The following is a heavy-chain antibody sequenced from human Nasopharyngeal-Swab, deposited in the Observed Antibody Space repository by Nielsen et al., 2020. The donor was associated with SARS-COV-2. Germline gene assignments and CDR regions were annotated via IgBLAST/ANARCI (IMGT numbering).Heavy chain of an antibody. CDR3: TRSFGGASEY. CDR2: TNTDGSST. J-gene: IGHJ4*02. Sequence: GGSLRLSCAASGFTFSTYWMHWVRQAPGKGLVWVSRTNTDGSSTDYADFVKGRFTISRDNAKNTLYLQMNSLRAEDTAVYYCTRSFGGASEYWGQGTLVTVSS. D-gene: IGHD3-16*01. V-gene: IGHV3-74*01. CDR1: GFTFSTYW.